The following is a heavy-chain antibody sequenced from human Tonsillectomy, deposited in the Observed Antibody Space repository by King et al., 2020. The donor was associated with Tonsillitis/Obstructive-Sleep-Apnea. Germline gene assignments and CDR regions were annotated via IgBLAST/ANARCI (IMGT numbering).Heavy chain of an antibody. CDR1: GFTFSSYG. D-gene: IGHD5-24*01. Sequence: VQLVESGGGVVQPGRSLRLSCAASGFTFSSYGRHWVRQAPGKGLGWVAVISYDGSNKYYADSVKGRFTISRDNSKNTLYLQMNSLRAEDTAVYYCAKDRWLQLVGYFDYWGQGTLVTVSS. CDR2: ISYDGSNK. V-gene: IGHV3-30*18. CDR3: AKDRWLQLVGYFDY. J-gene: IGHJ4*02.